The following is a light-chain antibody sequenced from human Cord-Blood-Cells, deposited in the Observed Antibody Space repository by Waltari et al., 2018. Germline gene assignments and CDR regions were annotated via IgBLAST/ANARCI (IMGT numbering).Light chain of an antibody. J-gene: IGLJ3*02. CDR2: EGS. V-gene: IGLV2-23*01. CDR3: CSYAGSSSWV. Sequence: QSALTQPASVSGSPGQSITISCTGTRSDVGSYNLVPWYPQPPGKAPKLMIYEGSKRPAGVSNRFSGSKSGNTASLTISGLQAEDEANYYCCSYAGSSSWVFGGGTKLTVL. CDR1: RSDVGSYNL.